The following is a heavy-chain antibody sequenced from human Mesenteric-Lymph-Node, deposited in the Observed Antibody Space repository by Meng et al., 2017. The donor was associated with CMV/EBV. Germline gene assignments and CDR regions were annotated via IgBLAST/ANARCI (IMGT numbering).Heavy chain of an antibody. D-gene: IGHD2-2*01. CDR3: AKSELGYCSSTSCLPFDY. CDR1: FTFSSYG. CDR2: IWYDGSNK. Sequence: FTFSSYGMHWVRQAPGKGLEWVAVIWYDGSNKYYADSVKGRFTISRDNSKNTLYLQMNSLRAEDTAVYYCAKSELGYCSSTSCLPFDYWGQGTLVTVSS. J-gene: IGHJ4*02. V-gene: IGHV3-33*06.